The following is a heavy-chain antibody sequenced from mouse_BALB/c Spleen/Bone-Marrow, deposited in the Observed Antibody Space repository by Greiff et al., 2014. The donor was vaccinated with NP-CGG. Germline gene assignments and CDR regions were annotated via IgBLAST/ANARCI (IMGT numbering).Heavy chain of an antibody. CDR3: ARAYRYDGGYYYAMDY. D-gene: IGHD2-14*01. CDR1: GFTFSSYA. Sequence: EVQLVESGGGSVKPGGSLKLSCAASGFTFSSYAMSWVRQSPEKRLEWVAEISSGGSYTYYPDTVTGRFTISRDNAKNTLYLEMSSLRSEDMAMYYCARAYRYDGGYYYAMDYWGQGTSVTVSS. J-gene: IGHJ4*01. CDR2: ISSGGSYT. V-gene: IGHV5-9-4*01.